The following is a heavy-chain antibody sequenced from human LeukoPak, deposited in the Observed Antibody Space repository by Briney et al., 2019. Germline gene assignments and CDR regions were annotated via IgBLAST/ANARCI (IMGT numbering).Heavy chain of an antibody. V-gene: IGHV3-23*01. CDR3: AKDMAGGPPDGLDP. CDR1: GFTFSSYA. CDR2: ISDSGAGT. J-gene: IGHJ5*02. D-gene: IGHD1-14*01. Sequence: GGSLRLSCAASGFTFSSYAMTWVRQGPGKGLEWVSAISDSGAGTYYADSVKGRFTISRDNSKNTLYLQMNSLRAEDTAVYYCAKDMAGGPPDGLDPWGQGTLVTVSS.